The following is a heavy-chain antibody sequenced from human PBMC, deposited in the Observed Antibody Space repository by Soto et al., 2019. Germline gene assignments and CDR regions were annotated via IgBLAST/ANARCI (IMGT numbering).Heavy chain of an antibody. CDR1: GGCISSYY. CDR3: ARGLLELQDP. J-gene: IGHJ5*02. V-gene: IGHV4-4*07. CDR2: IYTSGST. D-gene: IGHD1-7*01. Sequence: SESMSLTCTVSGGCISSYYWSWIRQPAGKGLEWIVRIYTSGSTNYNPSLKSRVTMSVDTSKNQFSLKLSSVTAADTAVYYCARGLLELQDPWGQATLVTVSS.